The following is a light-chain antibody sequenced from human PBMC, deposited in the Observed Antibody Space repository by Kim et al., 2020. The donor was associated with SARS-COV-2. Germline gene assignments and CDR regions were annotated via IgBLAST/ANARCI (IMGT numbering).Light chain of an antibody. V-gene: IGKV3-11*01. CDR3: QQRSNWPPWT. CDR1: QSISTY. CDR2: DAS. J-gene: IGKJ1*01. Sequence: EIVLTQSPATLSLSPGESATLSCRASQSISTYLAWYQQKPGQVPRLLIYDASIRATGIPARFSGSGSGTDFTLTISSLEPEDFAIYYCQQRSNWPPWTFGQGTKVDIK.